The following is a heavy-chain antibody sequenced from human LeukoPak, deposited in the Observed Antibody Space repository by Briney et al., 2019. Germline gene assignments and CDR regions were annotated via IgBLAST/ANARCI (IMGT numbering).Heavy chain of an antibody. CDR2: ITGSGGRT. J-gene: IGHJ3*02. CDR3: AKDPDTVLTVGSFDI. D-gene: IGHD4-23*01. Sequence: GGTLRLSCEVSGFTFSTYGMSWVRQAPGKGLEWVSAITGSGGRTYYADSVKGRFTISRDNSRDRLYLETNSLRAEDTAVYYCAKDPDTVLTVGSFDIWGQGTMVTVSS. V-gene: IGHV3-23*01. CDR1: GFTFSTYG.